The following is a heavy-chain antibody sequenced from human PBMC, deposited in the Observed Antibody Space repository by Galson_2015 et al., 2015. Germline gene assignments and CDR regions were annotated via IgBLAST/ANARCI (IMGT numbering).Heavy chain of an antibody. V-gene: IGHV3-48*02. J-gene: IGHJ4*02. D-gene: IGHD3-10*01. CDR2: ISSSSSTI. CDR3: ARGVHGSGSYNY. CDR1: GFTFSSYR. Sequence: SLRLSCAASGFTFSSYRMNWVRQAPGKGLEWVSYISSSSSTIYCADSVKGRFTISRDNAKNSLYLQMNSLRDEDTAVYYCARGVHGSGSYNYWGQGTLVTVSS.